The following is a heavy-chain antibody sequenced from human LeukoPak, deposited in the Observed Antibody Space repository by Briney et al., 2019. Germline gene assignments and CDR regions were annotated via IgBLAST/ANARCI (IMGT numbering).Heavy chain of an antibody. D-gene: IGHD2-8*01. Sequence: SETLSLTCTVSGASISSSIYYWGWIRQPPGKGLEWIGSIYYSGSTYYNPSLKSRVTIFVDTSKNQFSLKLSSVTAADTAVYYCARQERYCSNGVCLKHFDYWGQGTLVTVSS. J-gene: IGHJ4*02. CDR3: ARQERYCSNGVCLKHFDY. V-gene: IGHV4-39*01. CDR1: GASISSSIYY. CDR2: IYYSGST.